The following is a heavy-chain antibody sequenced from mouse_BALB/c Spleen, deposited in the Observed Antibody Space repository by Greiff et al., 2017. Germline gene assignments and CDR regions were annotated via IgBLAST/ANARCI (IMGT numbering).Heavy chain of an antibody. V-gene: IGHV1-80*01. Sequence: QVQLQQSGAELVRPGSSVKISCKASGYAFSSYWMNWVKQRPGQGLEWIGQIYPGDGDTNYNGKFKGKATLTADKSSSTAYMQLSSLTSEDSAVYFCARDYKVAYWGQGTLVTVSA. D-gene: IGHD2-12*01. J-gene: IGHJ3*01. CDR1: GYAFSSYW. CDR3: ARDYKVAY. CDR2: IYPGDGDT.